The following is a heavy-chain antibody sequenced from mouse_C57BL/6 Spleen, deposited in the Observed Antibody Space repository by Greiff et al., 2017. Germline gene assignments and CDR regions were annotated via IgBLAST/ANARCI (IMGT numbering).Heavy chain of an antibody. V-gene: IGHV1-62-2*01. D-gene: IGHD1-1*01. CDR2: FYPGSGSI. CDR3: ARHSRYYYGGSSAWFAY. J-gene: IGHJ3*01. CDR1: GYTFTEYT. Sequence: VQLQQSGAELVKPGASVKLSCKASGYTFTEYTIHWVKQRSGQGLEWIGWFYPGSGSIKYNEKFKDKATLTADKSSITVYMDHIRWTSDVSAVYFCARHSRYYYGGSSAWFAYWGQVTLVTVSA.